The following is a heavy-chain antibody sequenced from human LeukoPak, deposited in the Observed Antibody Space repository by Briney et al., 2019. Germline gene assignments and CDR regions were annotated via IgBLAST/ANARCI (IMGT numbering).Heavy chain of an antibody. V-gene: IGHV3-7*01. CDR2: IKLDVSET. CDR3: ARKGNAFDF. CDR1: GFTVSGNY. J-gene: IGHJ3*01. Sequence: PGGSLRLSCAASGFTVSGNYMSWVRQAPGKGLEWVANIKLDVSETYYVDSVRGRFTISRDNTKNSLYLQIDSLRAEDTAVYYCARKGNAFDFWGQGTMVTVSS. D-gene: IGHD3-10*01.